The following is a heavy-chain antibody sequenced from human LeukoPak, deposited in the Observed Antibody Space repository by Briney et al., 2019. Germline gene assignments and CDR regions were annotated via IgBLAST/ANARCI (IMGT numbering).Heavy chain of an antibody. CDR3: AREEPGVYSSRWAEYFQH. J-gene: IGHJ1*01. D-gene: IGHD6-13*01. V-gene: IGHV1-18*01. CDR1: GYTFTSYG. Sequence: ASVKVSCKASGYTFTSYGISWERQAPGQGLEWMGWISAYNGNANYAQKFQGRVTMTTDTSTSTAYMEMRSLRSDDTAVYYCAREEPGVYSSRWAEYFQHWGQGTLVTVSS. CDR2: ISAYNGNA.